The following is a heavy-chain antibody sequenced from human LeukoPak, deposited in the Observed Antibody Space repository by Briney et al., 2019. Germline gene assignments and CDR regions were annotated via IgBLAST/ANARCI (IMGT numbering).Heavy chain of an antibody. CDR3: TRGPSNYDYVWGSYSY. Sequence: GGSLRLSCTASGFTFGDYAMSWVRQAPGKGLEWVGFIRSRAYGGTTEYAASVKGRFTISRDDSKSIAYLQMNSLKTEDTAVYYCTRGPSNYDYVWGSYSYWGQGTLVTVSS. D-gene: IGHD3-16*01. J-gene: IGHJ4*02. CDR1: GFTFGDYA. CDR2: IRSRAYGGTT. V-gene: IGHV3-49*04.